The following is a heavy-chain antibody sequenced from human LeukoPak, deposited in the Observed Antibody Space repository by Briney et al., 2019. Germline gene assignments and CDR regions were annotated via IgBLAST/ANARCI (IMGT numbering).Heavy chain of an antibody. D-gene: IGHD3-22*01. CDR2: IYYSGNT. Sequence: SETLSLTCTVSGGSISSSSYYWAWIRQPPGKGLEWIGSIYYSGNTHYKSSLKSRVTIAVDTSKNQFSLKLNSVTAADTAVYYCARESYYDSSGYSHDAFDIWGQGTMVTVSS. CDR3: ARESYYDSSGYSHDAFDI. CDR1: GGSISSSSYY. V-gene: IGHV4-39*07. J-gene: IGHJ3*02.